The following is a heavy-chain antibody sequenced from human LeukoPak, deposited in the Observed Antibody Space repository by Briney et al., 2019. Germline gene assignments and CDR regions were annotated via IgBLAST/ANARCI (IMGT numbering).Heavy chain of an antibody. D-gene: IGHD3-22*01. CDR1: GGSISSYY. J-gene: IGHJ3*01. V-gene: IGHV4-59*01. CDR2: IYYSGST. Sequence: ASETLSLTCTVSGGSISSYYWSWIRQPPGKGLEWIGFIYYSGSTNYNPSLKSRVTISVDTSKNQFSLKLSSVTSADTAVYSCARLLDNDISGDPDTFDVWGQGTTVIVSS. CDR3: ARLLDNDISGDPDTFDV.